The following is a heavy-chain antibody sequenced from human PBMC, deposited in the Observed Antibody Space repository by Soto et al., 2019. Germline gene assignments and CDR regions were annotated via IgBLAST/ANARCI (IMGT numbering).Heavy chain of an antibody. CDR1: GYTFTSHH. J-gene: IGHJ3*02. V-gene: IGHV1-8*01. Sequence: QVQLVQSGAEVKKPGASVKVSCKASGYTFTSHHIIWVRQTTKHGLEWMGWMSPFSGDSGSAQKFQGRITMTRDSSXRXXYMDLSSLTPADSAVYFCARGLCTGGTCYGLTSDIWGQGTRVTVS. CDR2: MSPFSGDS. D-gene: IGHD2-15*01. CDR3: ARGLCTGGTCYGLTSDI.